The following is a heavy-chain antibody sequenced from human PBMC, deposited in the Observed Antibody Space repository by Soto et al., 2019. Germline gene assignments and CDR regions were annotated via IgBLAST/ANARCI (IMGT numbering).Heavy chain of an antibody. D-gene: IGHD6-6*01. V-gene: IGHV1-3*01. CDR1: GYTFTSYA. Sequence: ASVKVSCKASGYTFTSYAMHWVRQAPGQRLEWMGWINAGNGDTKYSQKFQGRVTITRDTSASTAYMELSSLRSEDTAVYYCAREPGARRYYYYGMDVWGQGTTVTVSS. CDR3: AREPGARRYYYYGMDV. CDR2: INAGNGDT. J-gene: IGHJ6*02.